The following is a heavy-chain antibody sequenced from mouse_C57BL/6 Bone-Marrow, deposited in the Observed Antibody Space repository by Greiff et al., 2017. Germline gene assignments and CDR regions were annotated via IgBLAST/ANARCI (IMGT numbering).Heavy chain of an antibody. Sequence: QVQLQQSGAELVRPGPSVKMSCKASGYTFTNYWIGWAKQRPGHGLEWIGDIYPGGGYTNYNEKFKGKATLTADKSSSTAYMQFSSLTSEDSAIYYCARRDYYGSYYWYFDVWGTGTTVTVSS. V-gene: IGHV1-63*01. CDR2: IYPGGGYT. CDR3: ARRDYYGSYYWYFDV. D-gene: IGHD1-1*01. CDR1: GYTFTNYW. J-gene: IGHJ1*03.